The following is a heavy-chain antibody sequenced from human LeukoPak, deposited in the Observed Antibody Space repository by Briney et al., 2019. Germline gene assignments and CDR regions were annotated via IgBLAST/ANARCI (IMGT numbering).Heavy chain of an antibody. V-gene: IGHV3-30*18. CDR3: ANHLGSGWSFHY. CDR1: GFTFSSYD. J-gene: IGHJ4*02. D-gene: IGHD6-19*01. CDR2: ILYDGSNK. Sequence: GGSLRLSCAASGFTFSSYDMNWVRQAPGKGLEWVAVILYDGSNKYYADSVKGRFTISRDNSKNTLYLQMNSLRAEDTAVYYCANHLGSGWSFHYWGQGTLVTVSS.